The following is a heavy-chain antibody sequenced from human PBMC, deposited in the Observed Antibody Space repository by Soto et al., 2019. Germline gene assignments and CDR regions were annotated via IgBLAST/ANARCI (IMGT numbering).Heavy chain of an antibody. J-gene: IGHJ6*02. CDR2: ISYDGSNK. V-gene: IGHV3-30*18. CDR1: GFTFSSYG. D-gene: IGHD3-9*01. Sequence: PGGSLRLSCAASGFTFSSYGMHWVRQAPGKGLEWVAVISYDGSNKYYADSVKGRFTISRDNSKNTLYLQMNSLRAEDTAVYYCAKPTLRYFDWLFQGYYYYYGMDVWGQGTTVTVSS. CDR3: AKPTLRYFDWLFQGYYYYYGMDV.